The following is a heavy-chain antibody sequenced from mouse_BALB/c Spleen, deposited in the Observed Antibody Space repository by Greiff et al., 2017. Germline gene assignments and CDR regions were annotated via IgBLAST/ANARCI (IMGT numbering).Heavy chain of an antibody. CDR1: GFTFSSFG. CDR3: ASGNYGFDY. Sequence: DVMLVESGGGLVQPGGSRKLSCAASGFTFSSFGMHWVRQAPEKGLEWVAYISSGSSTIYYADTVKGRFTISRDNPKNTLFLQMTSLRSEDTAMYYCASGNYGFDYWGQGTTLTVSS. D-gene: IGHD2-1*01. CDR2: ISSGSSTI. J-gene: IGHJ2*01. V-gene: IGHV5-17*02.